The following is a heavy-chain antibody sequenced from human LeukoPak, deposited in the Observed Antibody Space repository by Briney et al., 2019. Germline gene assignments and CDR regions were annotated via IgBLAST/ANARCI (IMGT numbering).Heavy chain of an antibody. CDR1: GFTFSDYW. Sequence: GGSLRLSCAASGFTFSDYWMSWVRQAPGKGLEWVASVKQDVGEKYYVDSVKGQFTISRDNAKNSLFLQMDSLRAEDTAVYYCARDLAGHYYGSGSSFDYWGQGTLVTVS. D-gene: IGHD3-10*01. CDR2: VKQDVGEK. J-gene: IGHJ4*02. CDR3: ARDLAGHYYGSGSSFDY. V-gene: IGHV3-7*01.